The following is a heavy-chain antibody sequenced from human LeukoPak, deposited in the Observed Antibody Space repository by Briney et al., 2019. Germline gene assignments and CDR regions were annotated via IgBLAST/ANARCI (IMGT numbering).Heavy chain of an antibody. CDR3: ARHSGRFGESSDAFDI. D-gene: IGHD3-10*01. CDR2: IYYSGST. J-gene: IGHJ3*02. Sequence: SETLSLTCTVSGGSISSYYWSWIRQPPGKGLEWIGYIYYSGSTNYNPSLKSRVTISVDTSKNQFSLKLSSVTAADTAVYYCARHSGRFGESSDAFDIWGQGTMVTVSS. V-gene: IGHV4-59*08. CDR1: GGSISSYY.